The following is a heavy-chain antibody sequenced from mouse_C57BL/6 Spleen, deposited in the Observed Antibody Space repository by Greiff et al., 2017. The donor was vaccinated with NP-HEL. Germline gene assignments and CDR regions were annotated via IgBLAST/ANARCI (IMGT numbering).Heavy chain of an antibody. D-gene: IGHD4-1*01. J-gene: IGHJ4*01. CDR1: GFSLTSYG. CDR2: IWSGGST. V-gene: IGHV2-2*01. Sequence: VQVVESGPGLVQPSQSLSITCTVSGFSLTSYGVHWVRQSPGKGLEWLGVIWSGGSTDYNAAFISRLSISKDNSKSQVFFKMNSLQADDTAIYYCARGNWDVRGYAMDYWGQGTSVTVSS. CDR3: ARGNWDVRGYAMDY.